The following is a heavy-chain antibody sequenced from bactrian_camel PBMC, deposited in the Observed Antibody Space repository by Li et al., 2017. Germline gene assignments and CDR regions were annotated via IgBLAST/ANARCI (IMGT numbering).Heavy chain of an antibody. Sequence: QVQLVESGGGSVQAGGSLRLSCTVSGFSVDNSDMGWYRQAPGNECELVSSISRDGSTYYADSVKGRFTISQDNAKNTVYLQMNSLKSEDTALYSCKTNKWGLPCGDYLQGQGTQVTVS. V-gene: IGHV3S63*01. J-gene: IGHJ4*01. D-gene: IGHD1*01. CDR2: ISRDGST. CDR1: GFSVDNSD.